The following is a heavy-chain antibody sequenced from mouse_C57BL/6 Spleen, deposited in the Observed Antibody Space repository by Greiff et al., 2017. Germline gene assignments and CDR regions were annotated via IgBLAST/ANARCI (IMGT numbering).Heavy chain of an antibody. V-gene: IGHV1-42*01. J-gene: IGHJ2*01. CDR3: ARLAQGYYFDY. CDR2: INPSTGGT. Sequence: LVESGPELVKPGASVKISCKASGYSFTGYYMNWVKQSPEKSLEWIGEINPSTGGTTYNQKFQAKATLTVDKSSSTAYMQLKSLTSEDSAVYYCARLAQGYYFDYWGQGTTLTVSS. D-gene: IGHD3-2*02. CDR1: GYSFTGYY.